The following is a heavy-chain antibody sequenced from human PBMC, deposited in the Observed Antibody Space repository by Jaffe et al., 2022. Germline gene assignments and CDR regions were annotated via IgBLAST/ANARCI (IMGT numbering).Heavy chain of an antibody. Sequence: QVQLQQWGAGLLKPSETLSLTCAVYGGSFSGYYWSWIRQPPGKGLEWIGEINHSGSTNYNPSLKSRVTISVDTSKNQFSLKLSSVTAADTAVYYCARGGIVTIFGVVPERAFDIWGQGTMVTVSS. CDR1: GGSFSGYY. CDR3: ARGGIVTIFGVVPERAFDI. V-gene: IGHV4-34*01. D-gene: IGHD3-3*01. CDR2: INHSGST. J-gene: IGHJ3*02.